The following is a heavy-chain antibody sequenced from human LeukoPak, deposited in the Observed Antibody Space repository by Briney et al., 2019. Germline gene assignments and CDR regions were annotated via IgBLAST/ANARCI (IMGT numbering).Heavy chain of an antibody. D-gene: IGHD5-18*01. J-gene: IGHJ3*02. V-gene: IGHV4-59*01. CDR3: ARAIYSLGYADAFDI. CDR2: VYARGNT. Sequence: SETLSLTCTVSDDSISNYYWSWIRQPPGKGLEWIGSVYARGNTNDNPSLKSRVTISVDTSKNQFSLKLSSVTAADTAMYYCARAIYSLGYADAFDIWGQGTLVTVSS. CDR1: DDSISNYY.